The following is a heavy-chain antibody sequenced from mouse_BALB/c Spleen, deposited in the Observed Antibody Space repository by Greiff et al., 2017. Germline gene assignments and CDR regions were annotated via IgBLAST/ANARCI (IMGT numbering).Heavy chain of an antibody. J-gene: IGHJ4*01. CDR3: VRSMTWYYAMDY. V-gene: IGHV1-14*01. CDR2: INPYNDGT. Sequence: EVQLVESGPELVKPGASVKMSCKASGYTFTSYVMHWVKQKPGQGLEWIGYINPYNDGTKYDEKFKGKATMTSDKSSTTAYMELSSLTSEDDAVYYYVRSMTWYYAMDYWGQGTSVTVSS. CDR1: GYTFTSYV.